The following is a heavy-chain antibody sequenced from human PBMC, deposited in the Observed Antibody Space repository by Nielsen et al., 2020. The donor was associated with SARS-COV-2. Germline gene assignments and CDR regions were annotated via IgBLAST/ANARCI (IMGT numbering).Heavy chain of an antibody. CDR1: GFTFDDYA. Sequence: GGSLRLSCAASGFTFDDYAMHWVRQAPGKGLEWVSGISWNSGSIGYADSVKGRFTISRDNAKNSLYLQMNSLRAEDTAVYYCARDFQVWGQGTTVTVSS. CDR2: ISWNSGSI. J-gene: IGHJ6*02. V-gene: IGHV3-9*01. CDR3: ARDFQV.